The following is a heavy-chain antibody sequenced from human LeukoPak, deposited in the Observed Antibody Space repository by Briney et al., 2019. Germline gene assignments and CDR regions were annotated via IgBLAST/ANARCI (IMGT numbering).Heavy chain of an antibody. CDR1: GFTFSSYG. Sequence: GRSLRLSCAASGFTFSSYGMHWVRQAPGKGLEWVAVISYDGSNKYYANSVKGRFTISRDNSKNTLYLQMNSLRAEDTAVNYCAKGDYGDFDLDYWGQGTLVTVSS. J-gene: IGHJ4*02. D-gene: IGHD4-17*01. CDR2: ISYDGSNK. V-gene: IGHV3-30*18. CDR3: AKGDYGDFDLDY.